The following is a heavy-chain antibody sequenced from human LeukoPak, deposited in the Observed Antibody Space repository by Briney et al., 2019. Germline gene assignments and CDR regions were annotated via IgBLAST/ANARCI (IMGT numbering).Heavy chain of an antibody. Sequence: SETLSLTCAVYGGSFSGYYWSWIRQPPGKGLEWIAEINHSGSTNYNPSLKSRVTISVDTSKNQFSLKLSSVTAADTAVYYCARGTPNPRYCSSTSCYYYYYMDVWGKGTTVTVSS. CDR3: ARGTPNPRYCSSTSCYYYYYMDV. J-gene: IGHJ6*03. CDR2: INHSGST. V-gene: IGHV4-34*01. CDR1: GGSFSGYY. D-gene: IGHD2-2*01.